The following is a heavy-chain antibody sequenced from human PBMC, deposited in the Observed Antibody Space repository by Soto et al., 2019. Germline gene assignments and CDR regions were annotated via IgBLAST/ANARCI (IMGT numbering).Heavy chain of an antibody. V-gene: IGHV3-21*01. CDR1: GFTFSSYT. Sequence: GGSLRLSCAASGFTFSSYTMNWVRQAPGKGLEWVSSISTSSTYIYYADSVKGRFTISRDNAKNSLYLQMNSLRAEDAAVYYCARDRLNGMDVWGQGTTVTVSS. CDR2: ISTSSTYI. J-gene: IGHJ6*02. D-gene: IGHD6-25*01. CDR3: ARDRLNGMDV.